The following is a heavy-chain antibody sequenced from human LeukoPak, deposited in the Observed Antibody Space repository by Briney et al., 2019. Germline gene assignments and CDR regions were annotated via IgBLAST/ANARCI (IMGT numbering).Heavy chain of an antibody. CDR1: GFTFSNYN. D-gene: IGHD3-10*01. J-gene: IGHJ4*02. Sequence: GGSLRLSCAASGFTFSNYNMNWVREAPGKGLEWVSYITSRSSSIYYADSVKGRFTISRDNAQNSLYLQMNSLRDEDTAVYYCARDSRFGKLLIPYFDYWGQGTLVTVSS. V-gene: IGHV3-48*02. CDR2: ITSRSSSI. CDR3: ARDSRFGKLLIPYFDY.